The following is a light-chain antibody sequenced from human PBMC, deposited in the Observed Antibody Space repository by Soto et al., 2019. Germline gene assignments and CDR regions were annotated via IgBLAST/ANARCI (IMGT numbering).Light chain of an antibody. CDR1: QGIRNE. CDR2: AAS. Sequence: AIQMTQSPSSLSASVGDRVTITCRASQGIRNELGWYQQKPGKAPKLLIYAASSLQSGVPSRFSGSGSCSDFTLTISSLQPEDFATYYCLQDYNYPWTFGQGTKVEIK. J-gene: IGKJ1*01. CDR3: LQDYNYPWT. V-gene: IGKV1-6*01.